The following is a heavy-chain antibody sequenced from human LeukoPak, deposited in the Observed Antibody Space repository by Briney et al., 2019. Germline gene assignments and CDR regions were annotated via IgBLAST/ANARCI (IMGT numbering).Heavy chain of an antibody. V-gene: IGHV4-39*01. Sequence: SETLSLTCTVSGGSISSSSYYWGWIRQPPGKGLEWIGSIYYSGSTYYNPSLKSRVTISVDTSKNQFSLRLSPVTAADTAVYYCARLWDGDYAHAADDAFDIWGQGTMVTVSS. CDR1: GGSISSSSYY. CDR2: IYYSGST. J-gene: IGHJ3*02. D-gene: IGHD4-17*01. CDR3: ARLWDGDYAHAADDAFDI.